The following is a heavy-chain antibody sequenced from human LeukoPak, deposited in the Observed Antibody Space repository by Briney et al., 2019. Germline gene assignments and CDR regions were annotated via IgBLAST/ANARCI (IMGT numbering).Heavy chain of an antibody. D-gene: IGHD1-1*01. Sequence: SGTLSLTCAVSGGSISSSNWWSWVRQPPGKGLEWIGEIYHSGSTNYNPSLKSRVTMSVDKSMNQFSLKLSSVTAADTAVYYCARQREGTTGGFDYWGQGTLVTVSS. CDR1: GGSISSSNW. CDR2: IYHSGST. CDR3: ARQREGTTGGFDY. J-gene: IGHJ4*02. V-gene: IGHV4-4*02.